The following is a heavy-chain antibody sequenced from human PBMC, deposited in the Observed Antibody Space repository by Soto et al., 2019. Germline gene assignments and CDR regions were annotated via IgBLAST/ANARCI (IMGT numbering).Heavy chain of an antibody. Sequence: EVQLLESGGGLVQPGGSLRLSCAASGFTFSSYAMTWVRQAPGKGLEWVSAISGSGGNTYYADSVKGRFTISRDNSKNTLYLLMNRLRAEDTAVYYCAIDVTYYYDNSDSSFDCWGQGSLVTVSS. CDR1: GFTFSSYA. V-gene: IGHV3-23*01. J-gene: IGHJ4*02. D-gene: IGHD3-22*01. CDR3: AIDVTYYYDNSDSSFDC. CDR2: ISGSGGNT.